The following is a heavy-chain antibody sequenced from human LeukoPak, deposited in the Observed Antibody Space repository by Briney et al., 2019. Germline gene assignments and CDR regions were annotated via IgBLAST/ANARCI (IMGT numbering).Heavy chain of an antibody. CDR1: GFTFSSYG. V-gene: IGHV3-33*01. J-gene: IGHJ4*02. CDR3: ARAPYSSSWYLDY. CDR2: IWYDGSNK. Sequence: PGGSLRLSCAASGFTFSSYGMHWVRQAPGKGLEWVAVIWYDGSNKYYADSVEGRFTISRDNSKNTLYLQMNSLRAEDTAVYYCARAPYSSSWYLDYWGQGTLVTVSS. D-gene: IGHD6-13*01.